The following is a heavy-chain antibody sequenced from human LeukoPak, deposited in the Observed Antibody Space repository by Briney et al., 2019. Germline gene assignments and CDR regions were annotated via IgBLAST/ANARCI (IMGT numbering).Heavy chain of an antibody. CDR3: AKTPSQYDFRSGYRPNGMDV. CDR2: ISGSGGST. J-gene: IGHJ6*02. CDR1: GFTFSSYA. D-gene: IGHD3-3*01. Sequence: GGSLRLSCAASGFTFSSYAMSWVRQAPGKGLEWVSAISGSGGSTYYADSVKGRFTISRDNSKNTLYLQMNSLRAEDTAVYYCAKTPSQYDFRSGYRPNGMDVWGQGTTVTVSS. V-gene: IGHV3-23*01.